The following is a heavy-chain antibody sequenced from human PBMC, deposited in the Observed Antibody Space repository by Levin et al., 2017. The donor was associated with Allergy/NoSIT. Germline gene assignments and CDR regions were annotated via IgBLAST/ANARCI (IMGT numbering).Heavy chain of an antibody. Sequence: GASVKVSCAASGFTFSSYWMHWVRQAPGKGLVWVSRINSDGSSTSYADSVKGRFTISRDNAKNTLYLQMNSLRAEDTAVYYCARVRGIGWDDAFDIWGQGTMVTVSS. V-gene: IGHV3-74*01. CDR1: GFTFSSYW. J-gene: IGHJ3*02. D-gene: IGHD6-13*01. CDR2: INSDGSST. CDR3: ARVRGIGWDDAFDI.